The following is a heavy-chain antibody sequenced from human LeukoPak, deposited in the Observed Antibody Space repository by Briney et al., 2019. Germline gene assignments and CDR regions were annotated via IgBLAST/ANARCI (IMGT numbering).Heavy chain of an antibody. CDR3: AKSNGYGDYVLDY. D-gene: IGHD4-17*01. CDR2: ISGSGGST. V-gene: IGHV3-23*01. Sequence: GGSLRLSCAASGFTFSSYAMSWVRQAPGKGLEWVSAISGSGGSTYYADSVKGRFTISRDNSKNTLYLQMNSLRVEDTAVYYCAKSNGYGDYVLDYWGQGTLVTVYS. CDR1: GFTFSSYA. J-gene: IGHJ4*02.